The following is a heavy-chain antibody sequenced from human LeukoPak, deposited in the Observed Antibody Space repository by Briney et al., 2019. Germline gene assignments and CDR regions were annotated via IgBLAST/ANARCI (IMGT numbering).Heavy chain of an antibody. CDR3: ARARGYNPFQH. V-gene: IGHV1-69*05. CDR1: GGTFSSYA. Sequence: GASVKVSCKASGGTFSSYAISWVRQAPGQGLEWMGRIIPIFGTANYAQKFQGRVTITTDESTSTAYMELSSLRSEDTAVYYCARARGYNPFQHWGQGTLLTVSS. CDR2: IIPIFGTA. D-gene: IGHD5-24*01. J-gene: IGHJ1*01.